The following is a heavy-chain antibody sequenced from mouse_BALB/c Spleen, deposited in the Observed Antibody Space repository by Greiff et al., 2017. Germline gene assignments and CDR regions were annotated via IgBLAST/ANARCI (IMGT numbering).Heavy chain of an antibody. Sequence: QVQLKQSGAELARPGASVKLSCKASGYTFTSYWMQWVKQRPGQGLEWIGAIYPGDGDTRYTQKFKGKATLTADKSSSTAYMQLSSLASEDSAVYYCARGGGNYLYYFDYWGQGTTLTVSS. V-gene: IGHV1-87*01. D-gene: IGHD2-1*01. J-gene: IGHJ2*01. CDR2: IYPGDGDT. CDR3: ARGGGNYLYYFDY. CDR1: GYTFTSYW.